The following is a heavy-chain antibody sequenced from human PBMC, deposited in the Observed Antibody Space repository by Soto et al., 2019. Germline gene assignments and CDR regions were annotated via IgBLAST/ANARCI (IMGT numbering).Heavy chain of an antibody. J-gene: IGHJ5*02. D-gene: IGHD7-27*01. CDR2: INWNGGST. Sequence: GGSLRLYCAASGFTFDDYGMTWGRQVPGKGLEWVSGINWNGGSTGYADSVRGRFTLSRDNAKNSLYLQMNSLRVEDTALYYCARDGEGFDPWGQGTLVTV. V-gene: IGHV3-20*04. CDR1: GFTFDDYG. CDR3: ARDGEGFDP.